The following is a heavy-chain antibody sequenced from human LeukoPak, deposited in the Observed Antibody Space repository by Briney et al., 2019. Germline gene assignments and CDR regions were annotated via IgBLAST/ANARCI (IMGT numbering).Heavy chain of an antibody. CDR1: GGSISSGDYY. Sequence: PSQTLSLTCTVSGGSISSGDYYWSWIRQPPGKGLEWIGYIYYSGSTNYNPSLKSRVTISVDTSKNQFSLKLSSVTAADTAVYYCAREFGAPRRGYYYYMDVWGKGTTVTVSS. CDR3: AREFGAPRRGYYYYMDV. CDR2: IYYSGST. J-gene: IGHJ6*03. V-gene: IGHV4-30-4*08. D-gene: IGHD4/OR15-4a*01.